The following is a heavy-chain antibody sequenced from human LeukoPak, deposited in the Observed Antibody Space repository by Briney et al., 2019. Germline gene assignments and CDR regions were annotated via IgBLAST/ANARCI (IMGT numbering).Heavy chain of an antibody. V-gene: IGHV3-7*01. CDR3: TSGEGGRYFVY. J-gene: IGHJ4*02. D-gene: IGHD2-21*01. CDR1: GFNLSTYW. Sequence: GGALRLSCEGSGFNLSTYWMSWVRQARGKGVEWLSNFKLDVTEKYYVASVNGRFTISRDNAKNSLYLQMNTRRGEDPAAYFCTSGEGGRYFVYWGQGALFSVSS. CDR2: FKLDVTEK.